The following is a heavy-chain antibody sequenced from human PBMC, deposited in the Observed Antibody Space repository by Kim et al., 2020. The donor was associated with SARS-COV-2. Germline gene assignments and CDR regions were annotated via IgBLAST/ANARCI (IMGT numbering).Heavy chain of an antibody. CDR1: GGTFSSYA. CDR3: ARGVITMIVVAKPEGYYYYGMDV. CDR2: IIPIFGTA. V-gene: IGHV1-69*13. Sequence: SVKVSCKASGGTFSSYAISWVRQAPGQGLEWMGGIIPIFGTANYAQKFQGRVTITADESTSTAYMELSSLRSEDTAVYYCARGVITMIVVAKPEGYYYYGMDVWGQGTTVTVSS. J-gene: IGHJ6*02. D-gene: IGHD3-22*01.